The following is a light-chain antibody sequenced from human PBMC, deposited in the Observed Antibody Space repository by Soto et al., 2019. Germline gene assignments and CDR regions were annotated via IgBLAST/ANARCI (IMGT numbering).Light chain of an antibody. Sequence: DIQMTQSPSSLSASVGDRVTMTCRASQNIRNYVAWYQQKPGEVPKLLIYAASTFQSGVPARFNGGGFGTDFTLTTSSLRPEDVATYYCQRYHSGVLSIGPGTKVDLK. J-gene: IGKJ3*01. V-gene: IGKV1-27*01. CDR3: QRYHSGVLS. CDR2: AAS. CDR1: QNIRNY.